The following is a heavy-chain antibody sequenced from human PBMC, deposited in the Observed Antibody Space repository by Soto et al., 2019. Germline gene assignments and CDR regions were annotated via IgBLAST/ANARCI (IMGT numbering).Heavy chain of an antibody. D-gene: IGHD3-16*01. CDR2: IDPSDSYT. Sequence: GESLKISCNVSGYSFTNNWITWVRQMPGKGLEWMGRIDPSDSYTFYSPSFQGHVTFSVDKSINTAYVQWTRLKASDTAMYYCARLVSNRLDAWGQGTLVTVSS. CDR3: ARLVSNRLDA. V-gene: IGHV5-10-1*01. CDR1: GYSFTNNW. J-gene: IGHJ5*02.